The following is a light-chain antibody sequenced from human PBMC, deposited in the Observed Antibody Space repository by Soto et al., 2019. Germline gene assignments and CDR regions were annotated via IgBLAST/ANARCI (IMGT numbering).Light chain of an antibody. J-gene: IGLJ1*01. Sequence: SYERTQPPSVSVAPEKTATITCGGTNIGVKREHWYRQKPGQAPVLLISYDSDRPSWIPERFSGSNSGNTATLTISRVEAGDEADYYCQVWDIMADNYVLGGGTKLPVL. CDR1: NIGVKR. CDR2: YDS. V-gene: IGLV3-21*04. CDR3: QVWDIMADNYV.